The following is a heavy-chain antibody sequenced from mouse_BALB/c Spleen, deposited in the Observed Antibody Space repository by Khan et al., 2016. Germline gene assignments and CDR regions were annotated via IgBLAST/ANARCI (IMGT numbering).Heavy chain of an antibody. CDR1: GYAFTNCL. J-gene: IGHJ3*01. CDR3: ASQYGSSYVGFAY. Sequence: QVQLKASGAELVRPGTSVKVSCKASGYAFTNCLIEWVQQRPGQGLEWIGVINPGSGGTNYNERFKGKATLTADNSSSTAYMQLSSLTSDDSAVYFCASQYGSSYVGFAYWGQGTLVTVSA. V-gene: IGHV1-54*01. D-gene: IGHD1-1*01. CDR2: INPGSGGT.